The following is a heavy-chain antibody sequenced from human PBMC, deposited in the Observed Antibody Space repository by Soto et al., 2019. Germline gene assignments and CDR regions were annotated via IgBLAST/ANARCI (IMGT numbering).Heavy chain of an antibody. CDR2: IYYSGST. CDR3: AREITGYCSSTSCYGRRFDY. CDR1: GGSISSGDYY. D-gene: IGHD2-2*01. V-gene: IGHV4-30-4*01. Sequence: SETLSLTCTVSGGSISSGDYYWSWIRHPPGKGLEWIGYIYYSGSTYYNPSLKSRVTISVDTSKNQFSLKLSSVTAADTAVYYCAREITGYCSSTSCYGRRFDYWGQGTLVTVSS. J-gene: IGHJ4*02.